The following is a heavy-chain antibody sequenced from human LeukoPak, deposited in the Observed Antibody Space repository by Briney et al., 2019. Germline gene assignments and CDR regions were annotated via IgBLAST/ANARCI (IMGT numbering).Heavy chain of an antibody. D-gene: IGHD6-6*01. CDR2: INWNGGST. CDR3: ARAREEGDRFGYSSSPIGVYYFDY. CDR1: GFTFDDYG. Sequence: PGGSLRLSCAASGFTFDDYGMSWVRQAPGKGLEWVSGINWNGGSTGYADSVKGRFTISRDDAKNSLYLQMNSLRAEDTALYYCARAREEGDRFGYSSSPIGVYYFDYWGQGTLVTVSS. V-gene: IGHV3-20*04. J-gene: IGHJ4*02.